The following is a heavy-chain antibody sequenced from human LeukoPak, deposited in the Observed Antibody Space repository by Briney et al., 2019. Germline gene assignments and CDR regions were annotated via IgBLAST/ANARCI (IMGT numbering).Heavy chain of an antibody. Sequence: TGGSLRLSCVASGLTFCNYGMNWVRQAPGKGLEWVSSIGGGGYTTYYADSVRGRFTISRDNSKNSMYLQMSSLRAEDTAIYYCAEVESSYCRIWGQGTLVTVSS. CDR1: GLTFCNYG. V-gene: IGHV3-23*01. D-gene: IGHD3-10*01. J-gene: IGHJ4*01. CDR3: AEVESSYCRI. CDR2: IGGGGYTT.